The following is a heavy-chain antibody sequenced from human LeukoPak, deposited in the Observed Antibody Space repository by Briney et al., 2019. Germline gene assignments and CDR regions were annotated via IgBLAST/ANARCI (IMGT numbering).Heavy chain of an antibody. CDR3: AKKGGQGLNYFHY. CDR1: GLTFNNYA. J-gene: IGHJ4*02. CDR2: ISGSGINT. V-gene: IGHV3-23*01. Sequence: GGSLRLSCAASGLTFNNYAMSWVRQAPGKGLEWVSAISGSGINTHYADSVKGRFTISRDNSKNTLYLQMNSLRAEDTAVYYCAKKGGQGLNYFHYWGQGTLVTVSS. D-gene: IGHD1-26*01.